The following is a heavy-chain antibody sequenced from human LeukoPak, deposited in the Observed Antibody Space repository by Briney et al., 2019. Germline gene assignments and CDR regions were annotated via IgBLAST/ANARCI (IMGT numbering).Heavy chain of an antibody. CDR3: TGPPD. Sequence: PGGSLRLSCAASGLSVSDAWMSWVRQAPGKGLEWVGRMKSKTAGGTTNYVASVKGRFTLSRDNSKNTLYLQMNSLETEDTAVYYCTGPPDWGQGTLVTVSS. CDR2: MKSKTAGGTT. CDR1: GLSVSDAW. J-gene: IGHJ4*02. V-gene: IGHV3-15*01.